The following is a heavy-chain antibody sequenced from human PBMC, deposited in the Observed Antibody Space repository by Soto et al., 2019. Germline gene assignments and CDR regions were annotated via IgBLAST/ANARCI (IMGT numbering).Heavy chain of an antibody. Sequence: AGGSLRLSCAASGFTFSSYAMSWVRQAPGKGLEWVSAISGSGGSTYYADSVKGRFTISRDNSKNTLYLQMNSLRAEDTAVYYCAKHYDSSGYWPNYWGQGTLVTVSS. J-gene: IGHJ4*02. V-gene: IGHV3-23*01. CDR3: AKHYDSSGYWPNY. CDR1: GFTFSSYA. CDR2: ISGSGGST. D-gene: IGHD3-22*01.